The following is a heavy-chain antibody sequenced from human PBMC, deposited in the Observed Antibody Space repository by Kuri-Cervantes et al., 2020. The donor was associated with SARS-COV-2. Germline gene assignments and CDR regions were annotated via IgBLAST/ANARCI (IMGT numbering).Heavy chain of an antibody. J-gene: IGHJ4*02. D-gene: IGHD3-22*01. CDR1: GGSLSGSY. Sequence: SQTLSLTCAIYGGSLSGSYWSWIRQSPGKRLEWIGEVNHNGGANYNPSLKSRVTISVDTSKNQFSLKLSSVTAADTAVYYCARQPPGTMIVVVTHWGQGTLVTVSS. V-gene: IGHV4-34*01. CDR3: ARQPPGTMIVVVTH. CDR2: VNHNGGA.